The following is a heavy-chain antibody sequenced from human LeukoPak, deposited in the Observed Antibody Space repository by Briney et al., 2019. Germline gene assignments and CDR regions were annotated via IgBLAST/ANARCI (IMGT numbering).Heavy chain of an antibody. CDR1: GDSMSGYS. V-gene: IGHV4-4*07. J-gene: IGHJ4*02. CDR2: IYTSYFT. Sequence: SDTLSLTCTISGDSMSGYSWSWLRQPAGKELEWIGRIYTSYFTEYNLSLDGRVTMSIDTSKNQFSLMLDSVTAADTAIYYCARVHIVTGTYFDSWGQGALVTVSS. CDR3: ARVHIVTGTYFDS. D-gene: IGHD3-10*01.